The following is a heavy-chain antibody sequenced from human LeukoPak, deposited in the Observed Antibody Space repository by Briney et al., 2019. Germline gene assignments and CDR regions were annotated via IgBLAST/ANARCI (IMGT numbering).Heavy chain of an antibody. D-gene: IGHD4-17*01. V-gene: IGHV1-24*01. J-gene: IGHJ5*02. Sequence: GASVKVSCKVSGYTLTELSMHWVRQAPGKGLEWMGGFDPEDGETIYAQEFQGRVTMTEDTSTDTAYMELSSLRSEDTAVYYCATLYGDYVEWFDPWAREPWSPSPQ. CDR1: GYTLTELS. CDR2: FDPEDGET. CDR3: ATLYGDYVEWFDP.